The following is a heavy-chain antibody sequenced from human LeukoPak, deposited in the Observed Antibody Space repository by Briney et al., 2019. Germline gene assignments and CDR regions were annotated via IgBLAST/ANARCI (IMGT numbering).Heavy chain of an antibody. D-gene: IGHD3-10*01. CDR1: GGSISSYH. CDR2: IYYSGST. CDR3: ARVRTGKSGSGRTLDY. Sequence: PSETLSLTCTVSGGSISSYHWSWIRQPPGKGLEWIGYIYYSGSTNYNPSLKSRVTISVDTSKNQFSLKLSSVTAADTAVYYCARVRTGKSGSGRTLDYWGQGTLVTVSS. J-gene: IGHJ4*02. V-gene: IGHV4-59*01.